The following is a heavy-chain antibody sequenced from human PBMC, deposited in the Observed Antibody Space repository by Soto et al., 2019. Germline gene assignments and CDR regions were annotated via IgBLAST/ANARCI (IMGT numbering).Heavy chain of an antibody. CDR2: IYYSGST. CDR1: GGSISSGDYY. V-gene: IGHV4-30-4*01. J-gene: IGHJ4*02. CDR3: ASFSIVVVPAAHFDY. Sequence: SSETLSLTCTVSGGSISSGDYYWSWIRQPPGKGLEWIGYIYYSGSTYYNPSLKSRVTISVDTSKNQFSLKLSSVTAADTAVYYCASFSIVVVPAAHFDYWGQGTLVTVSS. D-gene: IGHD2-2*01.